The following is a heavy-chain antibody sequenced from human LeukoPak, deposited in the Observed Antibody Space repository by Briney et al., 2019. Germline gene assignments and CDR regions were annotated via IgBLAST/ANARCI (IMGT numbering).Heavy chain of an antibody. V-gene: IGHV4-59*12. CDR3: ARRLLGDYRTKVEYFDY. CDR2: IYYSGST. CDR1: GGSISSYY. D-gene: IGHD4-17*01. J-gene: IGHJ4*02. Sequence: PSETLSLTCTVSGGSISSYYWSWIRQPPGKGLEWIGYIYYSGSTNYNPSLKSRVTISVDTSKNQFSLKLSSVTAADTAVYYCARRLLGDYRTKVEYFDYWGQGTLVTVSS.